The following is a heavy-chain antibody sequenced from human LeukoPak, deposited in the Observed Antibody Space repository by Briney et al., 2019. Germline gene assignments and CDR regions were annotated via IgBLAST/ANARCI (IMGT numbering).Heavy chain of an antibody. D-gene: IGHD5-18*01. J-gene: IGHJ4*02. CDR3: ARAGYSRIQLWSNIYYFDY. V-gene: IGHV3-30*04. CDR2: ISYDGSNK. CDR1: GFTFSSYA. Sequence: GGSLRLSCAASGFTFSSYAMHWVRQAPGKGLEWVAVISYDGSNKYYADSVKGRFTISRDNAKNSLYLQMNSLRAEDTAVYYCARAGYSRIQLWSNIYYFDYWGQGTLVTVSS.